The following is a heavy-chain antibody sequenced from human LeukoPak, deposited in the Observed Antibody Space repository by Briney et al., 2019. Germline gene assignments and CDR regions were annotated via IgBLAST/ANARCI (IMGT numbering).Heavy chain of an antibody. V-gene: IGHV1-18*01. J-gene: IGHJ6*02. CDR3: AGAPQRNLSYYYGMDV. CDR1: GYTFINYG. CDR2: ISPYNGNT. Sequence: ASVKVSCKASGYTFINYGINWVRQAPGQGLEWMGWISPYNGNTNYAQKFQGRVTMTTDTSTSTAYMELRSLRSDDTAVYYCAGAPQRNLSYYYGMDVWGQGTTVPVSS.